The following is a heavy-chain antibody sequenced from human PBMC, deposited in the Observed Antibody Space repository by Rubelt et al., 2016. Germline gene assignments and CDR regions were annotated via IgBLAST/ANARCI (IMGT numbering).Heavy chain of an antibody. V-gene: IGHV3-30*04. CDR1: GFTFSSYA. D-gene: IGHD6-19*01. J-gene: IGHJ3*02. CDR2: ISYDGRNK. Sequence: GFTFSSYAMHWVRQAPGKGLEWVALISYDGRNKYYTDSLKGRFTISRDNSKNTLYLQMNSLRAEDTAVYYCAREATVAGTDDAFDIWGQGTMVTVSS. CDR3: AREATVAGTDDAFDI.